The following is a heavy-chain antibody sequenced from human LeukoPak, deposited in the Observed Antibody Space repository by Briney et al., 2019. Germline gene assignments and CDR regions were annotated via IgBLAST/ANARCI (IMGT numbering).Heavy chain of an antibody. CDR3: AKDRGYYYGSGSSMNYFDY. CDR2: IQYDGSNK. Sequence: GGSLRLSCAASGFTFSSYGMHWVRQAPGKGLEWVAFIQYDGSNKYYADSVKGRFTISRDNSKNTLYLQMNSLRAEDTAVYYCAKDRGYYYGSGSSMNYFDYWGQGTLVTVSS. CDR1: GFTFSSYG. V-gene: IGHV3-30*02. J-gene: IGHJ4*02. D-gene: IGHD3-10*01.